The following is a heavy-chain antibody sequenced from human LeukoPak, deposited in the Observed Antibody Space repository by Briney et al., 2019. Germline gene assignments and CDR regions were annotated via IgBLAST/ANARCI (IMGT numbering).Heavy chain of an antibody. J-gene: IGHJ3*02. V-gene: IGHV1-69*04. CDR1: GGTFSSYA. CDR2: IIPILGIA. Sequence: SVKVSCKASGGTFSSYAISWVRQAPGQGLEWMGRIIPILGIANYAQKFQGRVTITADKSTSTAYMELSSLRSEDTAVYYCARQASQRRTGAFDIWGQGTMVTVSS. CDR3: ARQASQRRTGAFDI.